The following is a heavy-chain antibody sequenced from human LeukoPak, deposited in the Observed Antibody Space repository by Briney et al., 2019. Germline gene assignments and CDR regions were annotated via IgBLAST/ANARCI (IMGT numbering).Heavy chain of an antibody. D-gene: IGHD3-22*01. J-gene: IGHJ6*02. V-gene: IGHV1-3*01. CDR2: INAGNGNT. CDR3: ARGYYYDSSGYYTSALSYYYYYGMDV. CDR1: GYTFTSYA. Sequence: ASVKVSCKASGYTFTSYAMHWVRQAPGQRLEWMGWINAGNGNTKYSQKFQGRVTITRDTSASTAYMELSSLRSEDTAVYYCARGYYYDSSGYYTSALSYYYYYGMDVWGQGTTVTVSS.